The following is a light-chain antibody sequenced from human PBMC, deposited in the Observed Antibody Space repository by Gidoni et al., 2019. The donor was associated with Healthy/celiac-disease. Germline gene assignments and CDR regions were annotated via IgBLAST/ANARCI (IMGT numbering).Light chain of an antibody. CDR3: QQYGSSR. CDR1: QSVSSSY. CDR2: GAS. Sequence: EIVLTQSPGTLSLSPGERATLSCRASQSVSSSYLAWYQQKPGQAPRLLIYGASIRATGIPGTFSGSGSGTDFTLTISRLEPEDFAVYYCQQYGSSRFGGXTKVEIK. J-gene: IGKJ4*01. V-gene: IGKV3-20*01.